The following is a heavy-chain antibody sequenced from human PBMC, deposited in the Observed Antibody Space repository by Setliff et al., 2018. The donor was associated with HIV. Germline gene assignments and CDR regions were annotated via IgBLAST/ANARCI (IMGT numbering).Heavy chain of an antibody. Sequence: ASVKVSCKASGYTFPNYGITWVRQAPGQGLEWMGWISAYNGNTNYAQKNQGRVTMTTDTFTSTAYMELRSLRSGDTAVYYCAGVTRFLASFSTKNYFDYWGQGTLVTVSS. V-gene: IGHV1-18*04. CDR2: ISAYNGNT. CDR3: AGVTRFLASFSTKNYFDY. D-gene: IGHD3-3*01. CDR1: GYTFPNYG. J-gene: IGHJ4*02.